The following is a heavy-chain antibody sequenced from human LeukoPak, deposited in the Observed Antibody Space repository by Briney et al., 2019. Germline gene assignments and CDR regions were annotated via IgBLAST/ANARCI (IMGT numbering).Heavy chain of an antibody. CDR1: GGSISSGDYY. Sequence: PSETLSLTCTVSGGSISSGDYYWSWIRQPPGKGLEWIGCIYYSGSTYYNPSLKSRVTISVDTSKNQFSLKLSSVTAADTAVYYCAREGSSAYAWFDPWGQGTLVTVSS. V-gene: IGHV4-30-4*01. D-gene: IGHD3-22*01. CDR2: IYYSGST. CDR3: AREGSSAYAWFDP. J-gene: IGHJ5*02.